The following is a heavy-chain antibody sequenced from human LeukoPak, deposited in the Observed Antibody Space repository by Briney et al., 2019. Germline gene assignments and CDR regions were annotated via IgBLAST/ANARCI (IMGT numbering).Heavy chain of an antibody. D-gene: IGHD3-22*01. CDR1: GFTFDDYG. V-gene: IGHV3-20*04. CDR3: ARQRPFMIVQGGTFDY. Sequence: GGSLRLSCAASGFTFDDYGMSWVRQAPGKGLEWVSGINWNGGSTGYEDSVKGRFTISRDNAKNSLYLQMNSLRAEDTALYYCARQRPFMIVQGGTFDYWGQGNLVTVSS. CDR2: INWNGGST. J-gene: IGHJ4*02.